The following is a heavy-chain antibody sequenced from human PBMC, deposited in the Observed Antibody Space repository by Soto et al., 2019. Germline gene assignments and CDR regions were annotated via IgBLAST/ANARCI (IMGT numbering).Heavy chain of an antibody. J-gene: IGHJ4*02. CDR2: ISSSGSTI. V-gene: IGHV3-48*03. D-gene: IGHD6-19*01. CDR3: ARGEVGGSSGWWNY. CDR1: GFTSSSYE. Sequence: GGSLRPSCAASGFTSSSYEMNWVRQAPGKGLEWVSYISSSGSTIYYADSVKGRFTISRDNAKNSLYLQMNSLRAEDTAVYYCARGEVGGSSGWWNYWGQGTLVTVSS.